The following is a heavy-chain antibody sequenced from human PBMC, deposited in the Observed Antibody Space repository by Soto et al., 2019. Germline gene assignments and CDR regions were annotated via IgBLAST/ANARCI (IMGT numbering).Heavy chain of an antibody. CDR1: DFTFSSYS. CDR3: ARDKLTGDSWEAFDI. D-gene: IGHD7-27*01. V-gene: IGHV3-48*02. J-gene: IGHJ3*02. CDR2: IDTAGGTV. Sequence: EMQLLQSGGGFVRPGGSLRLSCGASDFTFSSYSLSWVRQAPGKGLEWISYIDTAGGTVYYGDSVWGRFTISRDNARNSLYLQMNSLRDEDTDVYYCARDKLTGDSWEAFDIWGQGTVVTVSS.